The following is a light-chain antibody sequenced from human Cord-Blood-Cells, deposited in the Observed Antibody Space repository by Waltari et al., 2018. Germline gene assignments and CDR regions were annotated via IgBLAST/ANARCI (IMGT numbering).Light chain of an antibody. Sequence: IQMTQSPSSLSASVGARVTITCRASQSISSYFNWYQQKPGKAPKLLIYAASSLQSGVPSRFSGSGSGTDFTLTISSLQPEDFATYYCQQSYSTPYSFGQGTKLEIK. CDR2: AAS. CDR1: QSISSY. CDR3: QQSYSTPYS. V-gene: IGKV1-39*01. J-gene: IGKJ2*03.